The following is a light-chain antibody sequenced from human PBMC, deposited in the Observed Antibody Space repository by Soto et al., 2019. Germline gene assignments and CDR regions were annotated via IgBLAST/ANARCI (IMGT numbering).Light chain of an antibody. Sequence: EVVLTQSPVTLSLSPGERATLSCRASQSFRGLLAWYQQKPGQAPRLLIYDAYNRATGIPPRFSGSGSGTDFTLTISSLEPEDSAVYYCQQRHMWPITFGQGTLLAVK. CDR2: DAY. CDR3: QQRHMWPIT. J-gene: IGKJ5*01. CDR1: QSFRGL. V-gene: IGKV3-11*01.